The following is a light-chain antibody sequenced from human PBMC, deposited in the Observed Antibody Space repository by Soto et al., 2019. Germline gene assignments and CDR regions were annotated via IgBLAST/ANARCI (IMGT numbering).Light chain of an antibody. CDR3: SSYTSSSTHWV. J-gene: IGLJ3*02. CDR1: SGDVGGYNY. Sequence: QSALTQPASVSGSPGQSITISCTGTSGDVGGYNYVSWYQQHPGKAPKLMIYEVSNRPSGVSNRFSGSKSGNTASLTISGLQAEDEADYYCSSYTSSSTHWVFGGGTKVTVL. V-gene: IGLV2-14*01. CDR2: EVS.